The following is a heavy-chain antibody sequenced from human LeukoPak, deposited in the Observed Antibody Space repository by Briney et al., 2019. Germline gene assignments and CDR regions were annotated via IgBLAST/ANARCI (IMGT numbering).Heavy chain of an antibody. CDR2: IYYSGST. CDR1: GGSISSYY. Sequence: SETLSLTCTASGGSISSYYWSWIRQPPGKGLEWIGYIYYSGSTNYNPSLKSRVTISVDTSKNQFSLKLSSVTAADTAVYYCARDPGRSSSWYPGLGSYWFDPWGQGTLVTVSS. V-gene: IGHV4-59*01. D-gene: IGHD6-13*01. J-gene: IGHJ5*02. CDR3: ARDPGRSSSWYPGLGSYWFDP.